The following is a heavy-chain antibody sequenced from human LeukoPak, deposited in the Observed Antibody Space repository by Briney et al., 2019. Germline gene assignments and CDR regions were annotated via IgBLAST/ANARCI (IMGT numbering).Heavy chain of an antibody. J-gene: IGHJ4*02. CDR2: IYPGDSDT. Sequence: PGESLKISCKGSGYSFTSYWIGWVRQMPGKGLEWMGIIYPGDSDTRYSPSFQGQVTISADKSISTAYLQWSSLKASHTAMYYCARQIGHDYVWGSYRYQDYWGQGTLVTVSS. D-gene: IGHD3-16*02. CDR1: GYSFTSYW. V-gene: IGHV5-51*01. CDR3: ARQIGHDYVWGSYRYQDY.